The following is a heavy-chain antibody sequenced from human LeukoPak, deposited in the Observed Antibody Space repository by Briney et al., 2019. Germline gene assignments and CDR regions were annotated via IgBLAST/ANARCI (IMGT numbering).Heavy chain of an antibody. V-gene: IGHV3-23*01. D-gene: IGHD2-8*01. CDR3: AKDRCSNGIGCYYYYMDV. Sequence: GGSLRLSCAASGFTFSSYAMSWVRQAPGKGLEWVSAISGSGGSTYYADSVKGRFSISRDSSKNILYLQMNSLRAEDTAVYYCAKDRCSNGIGCYYYYMDVWGKGTTVTISS. CDR2: ISGSGGST. J-gene: IGHJ6*03. CDR1: GFTFSSYA.